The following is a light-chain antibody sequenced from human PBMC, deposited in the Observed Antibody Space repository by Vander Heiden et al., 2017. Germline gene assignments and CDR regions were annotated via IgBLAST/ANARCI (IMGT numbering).Light chain of an antibody. V-gene: IGKV3-20*01. CDR3: QQYGSSPPNT. CDR2: GAS. J-gene: IGKJ2*01. Sequence: IVLPQSPGTLSLSPGERATLSCRASQSVSSSYLAWYQQKPGQAPRLLIYGASSRATGIPDRFSGSGSGTDFTLTISRLEPEDFAVYYCQQYGSSPPNTFGQGTKLEIK. CDR1: QSVSSSY.